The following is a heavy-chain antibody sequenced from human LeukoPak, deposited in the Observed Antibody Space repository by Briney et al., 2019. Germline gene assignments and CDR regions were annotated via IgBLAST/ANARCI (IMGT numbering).Heavy chain of an antibody. CDR1: GFTFSDYY. CDR3: AKDHRWSYYDSSGYYDYDY. CDR2: ISSSGSTI. Sequence: PGGSLRLSCAASGFTFSDYYMSWIRQAPGKGLEWVSYISSSGSTIYYADSVKGRFTIFRDNAKNSLYLQMNSLRAEDTAVYYCAKDHRWSYYDSSGYYDYDYWGQGTLVTVSS. D-gene: IGHD3-22*01. J-gene: IGHJ4*02. V-gene: IGHV3-11*01.